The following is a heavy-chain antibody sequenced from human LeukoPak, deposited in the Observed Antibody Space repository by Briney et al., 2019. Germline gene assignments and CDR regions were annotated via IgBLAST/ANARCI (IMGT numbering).Heavy chain of an antibody. V-gene: IGHV4-59*01. CDR2: FHNSGTS. CDR1: DDSISDYY. D-gene: IGHD6-19*01. J-gene: IGHJ4*02. Sequence: SETLSLTCTVSDDSISDYYRGWIRQPPGKGLEWIGYFHNSGTSTYNPSLKSRVTISADASKNQFSLKLSSVTAADTAIYYCARDGRAGSLFAYWGQGTLVTVSS. CDR3: ARDGRAGSLFAY.